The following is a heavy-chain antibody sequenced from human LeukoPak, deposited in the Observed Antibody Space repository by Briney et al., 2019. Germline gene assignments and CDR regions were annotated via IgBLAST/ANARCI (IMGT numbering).Heavy chain of an antibody. CDR1: GYTFTGYY. V-gene: IGHV1-2*02. D-gene: IGHD3-22*01. J-gene: IGHJ4*02. CDR2: INPNSGGT. CDR3: ARDLAGYYDSSGYYGY. Sequence: ASVKVSRKASGYTFTGYYMHWVRQAPGQGLEWMGWINPNSGGTNYAQKFQGRVTMTRDTSISTAYMELSRLRSDDTAVYYCARDLAGYYDSSGYYGYWGQGTLVTVSS.